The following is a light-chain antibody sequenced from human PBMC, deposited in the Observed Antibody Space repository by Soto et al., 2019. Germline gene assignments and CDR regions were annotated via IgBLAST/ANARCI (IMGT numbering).Light chain of an antibody. CDR1: QSVSSNY. CDR3: QQYGTSRDYT. CDR2: GAS. J-gene: IGKJ2*01. Sequence: EIVLTQSPGPLSLSPGERATLSCRASQSVSSNYLAWYQQKPGQAPRVLIYGASTRATGIPDRFTGSGSGTDFTLTISSLEPEDFAVYYCQQYGTSRDYTFGQGTKVDI. V-gene: IGKV3-20*01.